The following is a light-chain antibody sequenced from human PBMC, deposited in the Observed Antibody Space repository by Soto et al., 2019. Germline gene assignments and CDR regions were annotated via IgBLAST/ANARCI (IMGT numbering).Light chain of an antibody. CDR1: QSVSSN. J-gene: IGKJ1*01. CDR2: GAS. V-gene: IGKV3-15*01. CDR3: KQHDHWRGT. Sequence: ETLMKQYRSTVRVFGGERTTLSSRASQSVSSNLAWYHQKPGQAPRLLIYGASTRATGIPARFSCSGSGTESTLAISCRQPADFAVRSFKQHDHWRGTFAEGTQVDIK.